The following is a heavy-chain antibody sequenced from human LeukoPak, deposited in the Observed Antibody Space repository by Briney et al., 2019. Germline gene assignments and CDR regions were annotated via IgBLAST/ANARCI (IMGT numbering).Heavy chain of an antibody. V-gene: IGHV4-4*07. D-gene: IGHD5-12*01. CDR1: GGSTNTYC. Sequence: SETLSLTCTVSGGSTNTYCWSWIRQPAEKGLEWMGRIYPSGSTYYNPSLKSRVTISIDKSKNQFSLRLTSVTAADTAVYYCARDRSGYSEYYFDYRGQGSLVTVSS. CDR3: ARDRSGYSEYYFDY. J-gene: IGHJ4*02. CDR2: IYPSGST.